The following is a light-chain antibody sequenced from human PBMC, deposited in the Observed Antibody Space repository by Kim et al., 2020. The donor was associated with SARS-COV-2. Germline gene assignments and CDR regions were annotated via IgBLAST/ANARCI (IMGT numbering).Light chain of an antibody. J-gene: IGLJ2*01. V-gene: IGLV3-1*01. CDR3: QAWDSSTDVV. CDR2: QDS. Sequence: VAPGQTASITCSGDKLGDKYACWYQQKPGQSPVLVIYQDSKRPSGIPERFSGSNSGNTATLTISGTQAMDEADYYCQAWDSSTDVVFGGGTQLTVL. CDR1: KLGDKY.